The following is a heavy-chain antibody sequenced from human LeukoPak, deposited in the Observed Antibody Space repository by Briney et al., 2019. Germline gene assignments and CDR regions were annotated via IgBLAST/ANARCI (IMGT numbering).Heavy chain of an antibody. CDR2: IYSGGNI. V-gene: IGHV3-53*05. CDR1: GFTVSSTY. CDR3: AKDMGGGSNYYYGMDV. Sequence: GGSLRLSCAASGFTVSSTYMSWVRQAPGKGLEWVSVIYSGGNIYYIESVKGRFTISRDNAKNSLYLQMNSLRAEDTALYYCAKDMGGGSNYYYGMDVWGQGTTVTVTS. D-gene: IGHD2-15*01. J-gene: IGHJ6*02.